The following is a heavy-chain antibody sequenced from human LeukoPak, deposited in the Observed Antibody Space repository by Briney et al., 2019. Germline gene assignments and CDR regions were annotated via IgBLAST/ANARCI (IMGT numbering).Heavy chain of an antibody. V-gene: IGHV4-39*01. CDR1: GGSINSSSYY. D-gene: IGHD3-10*01. CDR2: IYHSGYT. CDR3: ARSSMSRGVTVDY. J-gene: IGHJ4*02. Sequence: SETLSLTCTVSGGSINSSSYYWGWIRQPPGKALEWIGSIYHSGYTYYNPSLKSRVTISVDTSKNQFSLKLRSVTAADTAVYYCARSSMSRGVTVDYWGQGTLVTVSS.